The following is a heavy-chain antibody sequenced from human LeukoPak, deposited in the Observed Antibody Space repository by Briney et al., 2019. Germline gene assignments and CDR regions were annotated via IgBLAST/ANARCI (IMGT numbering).Heavy chain of an antibody. CDR2: ISGGDTT. J-gene: IGHJ3*02. CDR3: ARGRYRGERSVFDI. D-gene: IGHD1-26*01. V-gene: IGHV3-53*01. CDR1: GLTVSSNY. Sequence: GGSLRLSCAASGLTVSSNYMNWVRQAPGKGLEWVSFISGGDTTFYADSVKGRFTISRDNSKNTVFLQLNSLRAEDTALYYCARGRYRGERSVFDIWGQGTMVTVSS.